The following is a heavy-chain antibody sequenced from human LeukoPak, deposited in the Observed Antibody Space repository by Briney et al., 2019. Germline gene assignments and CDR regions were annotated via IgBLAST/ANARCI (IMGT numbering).Heavy chain of an antibody. D-gene: IGHD2-15*01. CDR1: GYTLTELS. CDR3: ATDKQLLVPTNHPPTYGMDV. CDR2: FDSEDGET. V-gene: IGHV1-24*01. J-gene: IGHJ6*04. Sequence: GASVTVSCKVSGYTLTELSMHWVRQAPGKGLEWMGGFDSEDGETIYAQKFQGRVTMTEDTSTDTAYMELSSLRSEDTAVYYCATDKQLLVPTNHPPTYGMDVWGKGTTVTVSS.